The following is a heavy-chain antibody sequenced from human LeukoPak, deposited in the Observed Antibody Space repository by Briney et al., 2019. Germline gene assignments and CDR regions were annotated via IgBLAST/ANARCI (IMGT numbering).Heavy chain of an antibody. CDR2: IKQDGSEK. V-gene: IGHV3-7*01. D-gene: IGHD1-14*01. CDR3: ARALGVRYNWFDL. Sequence: GGSLRLSCAGSGFTFSSYWMSWVRQAPGKGLEWVANIKQDGSEKYYVDSVKGRFTISRDNAKNSLYLQMDSLRAEDTAVYYCARALGVRYNWFDLWGQGTLVTVSS. J-gene: IGHJ5*02. CDR1: GFTFSSYW.